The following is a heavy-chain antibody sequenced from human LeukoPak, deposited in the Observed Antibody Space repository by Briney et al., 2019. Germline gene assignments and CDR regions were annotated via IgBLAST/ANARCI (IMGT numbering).Heavy chain of an antibody. Sequence: SETLSLTCTASGGSISSGGYYWSWIRQHPGKGLEWIGYIYYSGSTYYNPSLKSRVTISVDTSKNQFSLKLSSVTAADTAVYYCARAGFTMVRGVPNWFDPWGQGTLVTVSS. CDR2: IYYSGST. CDR1: GGSISSGGYY. J-gene: IGHJ5*02. D-gene: IGHD3-10*01. V-gene: IGHV4-31*03. CDR3: ARAGFTMVRGVPNWFDP.